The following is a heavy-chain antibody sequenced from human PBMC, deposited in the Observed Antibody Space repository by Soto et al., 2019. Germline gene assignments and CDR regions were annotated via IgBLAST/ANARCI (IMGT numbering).Heavy chain of an antibody. Sequence: SETLSLTCAVYGGSFSGYYWSWIRQPPGKGLEWIGEINHSGSTNYNPSLKSRVTISVDTSKNQFSLKLSSVTAADTAVYYCARVDYYDSSGPYYFDYWGQGTLVTVSS. CDR1: GGSFSGYY. J-gene: IGHJ4*02. V-gene: IGHV4-34*01. CDR2: INHSGST. CDR3: ARVDYYDSSGPYYFDY. D-gene: IGHD3-22*01.